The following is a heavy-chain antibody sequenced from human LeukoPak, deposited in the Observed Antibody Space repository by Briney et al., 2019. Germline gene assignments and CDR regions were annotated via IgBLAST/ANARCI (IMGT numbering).Heavy chain of an antibody. CDR2: INAGNGNT. CDR1: GGTFSSYA. D-gene: IGHD6-19*01. J-gene: IGHJ4*02. V-gene: IGHV1-3*01. CDR3: AIPEGVAVAGTSY. Sequence: ASVKVSCKASGGTFSSYAISWVRQAPGQGLEWMGWINAGNGNTKYSQKFQGRVTITRDTSASTAYMELSRLRSEDTAVYYCAIPEGVAVAGTSYWGQGTLVTVSS.